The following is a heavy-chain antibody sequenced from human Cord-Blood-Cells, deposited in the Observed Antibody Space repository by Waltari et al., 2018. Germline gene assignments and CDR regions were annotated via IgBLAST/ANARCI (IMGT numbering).Heavy chain of an antibody. CDR2: IVVGSGNT. CDR1: GFTFTSSA. CDR3: AFTAAGWNDWYFDL. V-gene: IGHV1-58*01. Sequence: QMQLVQSGPEVKKPGTSVKVSCKASGFTFTSSAVQWVRQARGQRLEWIGWIVVGSGNTNYAQKFQERVTITRDMSTSTAYMELSSLRSEDTAVYYCAFTAAGWNDWYFDLWGRGTLVTVSS. D-gene: IGHD6-13*01. J-gene: IGHJ2*01.